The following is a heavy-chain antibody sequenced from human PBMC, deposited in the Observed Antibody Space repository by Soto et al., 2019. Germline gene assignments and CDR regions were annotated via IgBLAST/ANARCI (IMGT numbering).Heavy chain of an antibody. CDR1: GFTFSSYA. D-gene: IGHD3-22*01. Sequence: GSLRLSCAASGFTFSSYAMSWVRQAPGKGLEWVSAISGSGGSTYYADSVKGRFTISRDNSKNTLYLQMNSLRAEDTAVYYCAKDILWYYDSSGYSNYWGQGTLVTVSS. CDR3: AKDILWYYDSSGYSNY. J-gene: IGHJ4*02. V-gene: IGHV3-23*01. CDR2: ISGSGGST.